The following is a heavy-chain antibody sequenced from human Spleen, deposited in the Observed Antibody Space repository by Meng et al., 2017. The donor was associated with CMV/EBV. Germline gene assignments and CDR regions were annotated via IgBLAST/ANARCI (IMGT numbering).Heavy chain of an antibody. CDR3: ARDYYDSGAYYYTEEYYHGLDV. CDR1: GDSVSSNSAA. J-gene: IGHJ6*02. Sequence: SETLSLTCAISGDSVSSNSAALNWIRQSPSRGLEWLGRTYYRSKWYDDYAMAVKSRITINPDTSKNQFSLQLNSVTPEDTAVYYCARDYYDSGAYYYTEEYYHGLDVWGQGTTVTVSS. D-gene: IGHD3-22*01. CDR2: TYYRSKWYD. V-gene: IGHV6-1*01.